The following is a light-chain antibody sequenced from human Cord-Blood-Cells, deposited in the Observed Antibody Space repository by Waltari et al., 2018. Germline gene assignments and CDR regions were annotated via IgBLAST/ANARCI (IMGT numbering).Light chain of an antibody. CDR2: DVS. Sequence: QSALTQPASVSGSPGQSITISCPGTRSDVGGYNYVSWYQQHPGKAPKLMIYDVSNWPSGVSNRFSGSKSGNTASLTISGLQAEDEADYYCSSYTSSSTVVFGGGTKLTVL. CDR3: SSYTSSSTVV. CDR1: RSDVGGYNY. V-gene: IGLV2-14*01. J-gene: IGLJ2*01.